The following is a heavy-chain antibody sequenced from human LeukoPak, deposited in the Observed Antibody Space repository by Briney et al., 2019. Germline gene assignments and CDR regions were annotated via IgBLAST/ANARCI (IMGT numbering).Heavy chain of an antibody. J-gene: IGHJ4*02. CDR3: ARRRNSAWDFDY. V-gene: IGHV5-51*01. Sequence: GESLKISCKGSGYSFTIYWIGWVRLMPGKGLEWMGVIYPGDSDIRYSPSFLGQVTFSADKSSSTAYMQWSSLKASDTAMYYCARRRNSAWDFDYWGQGTLVTVSS. D-gene: IGHD6-19*01. CDR1: GYSFTIYW. CDR2: IYPGDSDI.